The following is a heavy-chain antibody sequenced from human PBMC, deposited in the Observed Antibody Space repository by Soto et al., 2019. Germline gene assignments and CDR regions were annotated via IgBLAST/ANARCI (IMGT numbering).Heavy chain of an antibody. CDR1: GGSFSGYY. CDR3: ARGRFGEFPFYYYYGMDV. CDR2: INHSGST. D-gene: IGHD3-10*01. J-gene: IGHJ6*02. V-gene: IGHV4-34*01. Sequence: SETLSLTCAVYGGSFSGYYWSWIRQPPGKGLEWIGEINHSGSTNYNPSLKSRVTISVDTSKNQFSLKLSSVTAADTAVYYCARGRFGEFPFYYYYGMDVWGQGTTVTVSS.